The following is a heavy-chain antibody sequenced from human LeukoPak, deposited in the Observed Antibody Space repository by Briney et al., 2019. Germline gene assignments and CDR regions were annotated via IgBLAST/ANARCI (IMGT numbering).Heavy chain of an antibody. CDR1: GGSISSGGYS. CDR2: IYHSGST. V-gene: IGHV4-30-2*01. D-gene: IGHD2-2*01. J-gene: IGHJ6*02. Sequence: PSQTLSLTCAVSGGSISSGGYSWSWIRQPPGKGLEWIGYIYHSGSTYYNPSLKSRVTISVDRSKNQFSLKLSSVTAADTAVYYCARMPYYYYGMDVWGQGTTVTVSS. CDR3: ARMPYYYYGMDV.